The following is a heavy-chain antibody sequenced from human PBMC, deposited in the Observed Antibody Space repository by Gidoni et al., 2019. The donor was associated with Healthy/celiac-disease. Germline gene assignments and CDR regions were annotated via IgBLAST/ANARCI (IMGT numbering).Heavy chain of an antibody. CDR2: IYYSGST. Sequence: QVQLQESVPGLVKPSQTLSLTCTVPGGSISSGGYYWSWIRQHPGKGLEWIGYIYYSGSTYYNPSLKSRVTISVDTSKNQFSLKLSSVTAADTAVYYCARDRGRWNGAFDIWGQGTMVTVSS. CDR1: GGSISSGGYY. J-gene: IGHJ3*02. D-gene: IGHD1-1*01. V-gene: IGHV4-31*03. CDR3: ARDRGRWNGAFDI.